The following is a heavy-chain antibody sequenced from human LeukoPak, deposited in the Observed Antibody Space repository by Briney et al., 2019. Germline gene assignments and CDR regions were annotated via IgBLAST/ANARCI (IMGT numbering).Heavy chain of an antibody. CDR3: ARDRYSSSWYLDY. CDR2: IWYDGSNK. CDR1: GFTFSSYS. D-gene: IGHD6-13*01. J-gene: IGHJ4*02. V-gene: IGHV3-33*01. Sequence: EGSLRLSCAASGFTFSSYSMHWVRQAPGKRLERVPVIWYDGSNKYYADSVNGQFTISRDNSKNTLYLQMNSLRAEDTAVYYCARDRYSSSWYLDYWGQGTLVTVSS.